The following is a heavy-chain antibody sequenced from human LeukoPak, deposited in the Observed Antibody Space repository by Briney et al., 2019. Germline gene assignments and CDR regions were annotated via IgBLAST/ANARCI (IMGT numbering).Heavy chain of an antibody. J-gene: IGHJ4*02. CDR3: ARQGPYCGGDCSNYLDF. CDR2: IYHSGST. V-gene: IGHV4-38-2*01. Sequence: LETLSLTCAVSGYSISSGFYWGWIRQPPGKGLEWIGSIYHSGSTYYNPPLKSRVTISVDMSKNQFSLKLSSVTAADTAMYYCARQGPYCGGDCSNYLDFWGQGTLVTVSS. CDR1: GYSISSGFY. D-gene: IGHD2-21*01.